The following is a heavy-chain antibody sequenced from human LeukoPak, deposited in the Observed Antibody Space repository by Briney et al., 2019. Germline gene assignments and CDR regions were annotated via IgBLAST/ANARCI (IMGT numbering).Heavy chain of an antibody. Sequence: SVKVSCKASGGTFSSYAISWVRQAPGQGLEWMGRIIPILGIANYAQKFQGRVTITADKSTSTAYMELSSLRSEDTAVYYCARSPNDYGPEVAEYFQHWGQGTLVTVSS. CDR2: IIPILGIA. J-gene: IGHJ1*01. CDR1: GGTFSSYA. D-gene: IGHD4-17*01. V-gene: IGHV1-69*04. CDR3: ARSPNDYGPEVAEYFQH.